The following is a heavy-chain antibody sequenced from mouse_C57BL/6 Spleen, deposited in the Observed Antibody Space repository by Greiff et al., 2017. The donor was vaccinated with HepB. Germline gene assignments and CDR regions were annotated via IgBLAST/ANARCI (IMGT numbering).Heavy chain of an antibody. CDR1: GYTFTSYW. V-gene: IGHV1-72*01. Sequence: QVHVKQPGAELVKPGASVKLSCKASGYTFTSYWMHWVKQRPGRGLEWIGRIDPNSGSTKYNEKFKSKATLTVDKPSSTAYMQLSSLTSEDSAVYYCASYSDSDYWGQGTTLTVSS. CDR2: IDPNSGST. J-gene: IGHJ2*01. D-gene: IGHD2-12*01. CDR3: ASYSDSDY.